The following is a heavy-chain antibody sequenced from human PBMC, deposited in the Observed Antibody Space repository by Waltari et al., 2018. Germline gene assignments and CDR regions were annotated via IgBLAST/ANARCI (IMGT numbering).Heavy chain of an antibody. Sequence: EVQLVESGGGLTQPGRSLRLSCTTSGLVFSSFSISWVRQAPGKGLEWVGFIRSKAYGGTPKYAASVRDRFTMSRDESKSIAYLEMNSLKTEDTAMYFCTTQNTFWSWSYWGRGTLVTVSS. V-gene: IGHV3-49*04. CDR2: IRSKAYGGTP. CDR1: GLVFSSFS. CDR3: TTQNTFWSWSY. J-gene: IGHJ4*02. D-gene: IGHD3-3*01.